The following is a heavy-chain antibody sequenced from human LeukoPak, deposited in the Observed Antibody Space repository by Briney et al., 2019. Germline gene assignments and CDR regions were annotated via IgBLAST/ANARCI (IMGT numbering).Heavy chain of an antibody. J-gene: IGHJ4*02. CDR3: ARIVGATLFDY. CDR1: GGSISSSSYY. V-gene: IGHV4-39*01. CDR2: IYYSGST. D-gene: IGHD1-26*01. Sequence: SETLSLTCTVSGGSISSSSYYWGWIRQPPGKGLEWIGSIYYSGSTYYNPSLKSRVTISVDTSKNRFSLKLSSVTAADTAVYYCARIVGATLFDYWGQGTLVTVSS.